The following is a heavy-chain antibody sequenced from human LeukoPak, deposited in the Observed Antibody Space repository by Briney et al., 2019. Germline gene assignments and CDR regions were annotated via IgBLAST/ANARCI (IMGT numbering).Heavy chain of an antibody. D-gene: IGHD3-10*01. J-gene: IGHJ4*02. CDR1: GFTFSDAW. CDR3: TTGLSGS. Sequence: GGSLRLSCAASGFTFSDAWMSWVRQAPGKGLEWVVRIRSKTDGGTTDYAAPVKGRFTVSRDDLKNTLYLQMNSLKTEDTAVYYCTTGLSGSWGQGTLVTVSS. V-gene: IGHV3-15*01. CDR2: IRSKTDGGTT.